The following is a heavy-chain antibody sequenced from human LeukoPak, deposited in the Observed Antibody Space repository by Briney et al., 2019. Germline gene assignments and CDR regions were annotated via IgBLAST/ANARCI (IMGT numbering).Heavy chain of an antibody. D-gene: IGHD3-9*01. Sequence: GGSLRLSCAASGFTFSSYSMNWVRQAPGKGLEWVSYISSSSSTIYYADSVKGRFTISRDNAKNSLYLQMNSLRDEDTAVYYCARGLRYFDWLSHFDYWGQGTLVTVSS. CDR3: ARGLRYFDWLSHFDY. CDR1: GFTFSSYS. J-gene: IGHJ4*02. CDR2: ISSSSSTI. V-gene: IGHV3-48*02.